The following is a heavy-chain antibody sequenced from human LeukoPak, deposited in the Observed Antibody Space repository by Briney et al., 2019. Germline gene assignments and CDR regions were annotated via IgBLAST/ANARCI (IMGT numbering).Heavy chain of an antibody. J-gene: IGHJ4*02. CDR3: VRLVGGDIDY. V-gene: IGHV4-30-2*01. Sequence: KPSETLSLTCAVSGGSISSGGYSWSWIRQPPGKGLEWIGYIYHSGSTYYNPSLKSRVTISVDRSKNQFSLQLNSVTPEDTAVYYCVRLVGGDIDYWGQGTLVTVSS. CDR2: IYHSGST. CDR1: GGSISSGGYS. D-gene: IGHD5-12*01.